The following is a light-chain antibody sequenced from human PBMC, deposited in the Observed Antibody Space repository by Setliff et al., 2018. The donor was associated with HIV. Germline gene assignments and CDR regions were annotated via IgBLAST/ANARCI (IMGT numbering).Light chain of an antibody. Sequence: SYELTQPPSVPVAPGKTARITCGGNNIGSKSVHWYQQKPGQAPVLVVYDNGDRPSGIPERFSGSNSGNTATLTINRVEAGDEADYYCQVWDSSSDHHVFGTGTKVTVL. CDR3: QVWDSSSDHHV. V-gene: IGLV3-21*03. J-gene: IGLJ1*01. CDR2: DNG. CDR1: NIGSKS.